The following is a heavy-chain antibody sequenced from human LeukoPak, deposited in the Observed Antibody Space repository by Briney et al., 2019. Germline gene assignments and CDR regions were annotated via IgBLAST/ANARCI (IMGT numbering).Heavy chain of an antibody. CDR1: GYTFTSYY. V-gene: IGHV1-46*01. CDR3: ARDNSVGDNAWWFDP. Sequence: GASVKVSCKASGYTFTSYYMHWVRQAPGQGLEWMGLINPTGGSTGYAQKFQGRVTMTRVMSTSTDYMELSSLRSEDTAIYYCARDNSVGDNAWWFDPWGQGTLVTVSS. CDR2: INPTGGST. D-gene: IGHD1-26*01. J-gene: IGHJ5*02.